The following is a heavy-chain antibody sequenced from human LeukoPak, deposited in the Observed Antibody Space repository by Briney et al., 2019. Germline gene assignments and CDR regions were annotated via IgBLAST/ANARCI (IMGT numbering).Heavy chain of an antibody. CDR3: AKDYYDFWSGPDY. J-gene: IGHJ4*02. D-gene: IGHD3-3*01. CDR2: ISKSGDNT. CDR1: GFIFSDSA. Sequence: GGSLRLSCAASGFIFSDSAMNWVRQAPGKGLEWVSAISKSGDNTYYADSVKGRFTISRDNSKNTLNLQMNSPRAEDTALYYCAKDYYDFWSGPDYWGQGTLVTVSS. V-gene: IGHV3-23*01.